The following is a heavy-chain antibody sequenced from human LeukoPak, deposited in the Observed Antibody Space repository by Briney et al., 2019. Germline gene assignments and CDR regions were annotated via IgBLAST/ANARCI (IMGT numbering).Heavy chain of an antibody. CDR2: INQDGREG. CDR3: AREYYSSFDY. D-gene: IGHD2-21*01. J-gene: IGHJ4*02. CDR1: GFPFSIYW. V-gene: IGHV3-7*01. Sequence: GESLTLSCAASGFPFSIYWMSWIRQAPGKGLEWVATINQDGREGYYVDSMKGRFSISKDNARNPLYLHMHSLRAEDTAVYYCAREYYSSFDYWGQGALVTVSS.